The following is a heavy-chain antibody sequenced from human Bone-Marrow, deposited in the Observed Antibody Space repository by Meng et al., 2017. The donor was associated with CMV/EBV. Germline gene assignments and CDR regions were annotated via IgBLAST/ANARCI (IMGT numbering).Heavy chain of an antibody. J-gene: IGHJ1*01. V-gene: IGHV3-30*02. CDR1: GFTFTNYA. D-gene: IGHD2-15*01. CDR2: IRYDGKNT. Sequence: GESLKISCEASGFTFTNYAMNWVRQAPGKGLEWVVFIRYDGKNTDYVDSVKGRFTISRDNGKNTVSLQMSSLKTEDTAVYYCARPKNLGYCSGGTCSLWYFPHWGQGTLVTVSS. CDR3: ARPKNLGYCSGGTCSLWYFPH.